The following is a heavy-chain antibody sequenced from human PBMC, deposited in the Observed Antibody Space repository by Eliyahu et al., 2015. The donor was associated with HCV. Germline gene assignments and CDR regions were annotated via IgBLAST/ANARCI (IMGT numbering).Heavy chain of an antibody. CDR1: GFXFSSXA. Sequence: EVQLLESGGGLVQPGGSLRLSCAASGFXFSSXAXXWVRQAXGKGLEWVSAISGSGGSTYYADSVKGRFTISRDNSKNTLYLQMNSLRAEDTAVYYCAKDGAGYDSSGYSVPFDYWGQGTLVTVSS. J-gene: IGHJ4*02. CDR2: ISGSGGST. D-gene: IGHD3-22*01. V-gene: IGHV3-23*01. CDR3: AKDGAGYDSSGYSVPFDY.